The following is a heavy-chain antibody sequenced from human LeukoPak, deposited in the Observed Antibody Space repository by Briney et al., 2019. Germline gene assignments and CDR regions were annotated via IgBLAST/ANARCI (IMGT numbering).Heavy chain of an antibody. J-gene: IGHJ3*02. D-gene: IGHD3-22*01. V-gene: IGHV3-66*01. CDR3: AKDGSSGYYPYAFDI. Sequence: QPGGSLRLSCAASGFTVTNNYMSWVRQAPGKGLEWVSVIYSGGTTYYADSVKGRFTISRDNSKNTLYLQMNSLRAEDTAVYYCAKDGSSGYYPYAFDIWGQGTKVTVSS. CDR2: IYSGGTT. CDR1: GFTVTNNY.